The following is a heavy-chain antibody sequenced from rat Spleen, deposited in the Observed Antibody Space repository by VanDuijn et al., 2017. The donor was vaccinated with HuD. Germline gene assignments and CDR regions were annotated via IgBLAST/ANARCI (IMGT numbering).Heavy chain of an antibody. Sequence: EVQLVESGGGLVQPGRSLKLSCVASGFTFNNYWMTWIRQAPGKGLEWVASITNTGGSTYYPDSVKGRFTISRDNAKSTLYLQMNSLRSEDTATYYGTRVTSGYNWGYFDYWGQGVMVTVSS. CDR3: TRVTSGYNWGYFDY. CDR1: GFTFNNYW. V-gene: IGHV5-31*01. CDR2: ITNTGGST. J-gene: IGHJ2*01. D-gene: IGHD1-4*01.